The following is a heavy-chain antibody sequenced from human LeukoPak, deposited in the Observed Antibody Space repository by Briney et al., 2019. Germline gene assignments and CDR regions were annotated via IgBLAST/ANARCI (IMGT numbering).Heavy chain of an antibody. J-gene: IGHJ4*02. D-gene: IGHD1-26*01. CDR1: GFTFSSYG. V-gene: IGHV3-30*18. Sequence: GGSLTLSCAASGFTFSSYGMHWVRQAPGKGLEWVALISYDGSNKYYADSVKGRFTISRDNSKNTLYLQMNSLRAEDTAMYYCAKPPEVGATVGYFDYWGQGTLVTVSS. CDR2: ISYDGSNK. CDR3: AKPPEVGATVGYFDY.